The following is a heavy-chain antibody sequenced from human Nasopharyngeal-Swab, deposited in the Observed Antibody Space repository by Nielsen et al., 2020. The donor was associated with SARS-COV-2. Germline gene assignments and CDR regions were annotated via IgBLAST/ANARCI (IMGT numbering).Heavy chain of an antibody. CDR1: GYTFTSYG. Sequence: ASVKVSCKASGYTFTSYGISWVRQAPGQGLEWMGWISAYNGNTNYAQKLQGRVTMTTDTSTSTAYMELRSLGSDDTAVYYCARVTWQLVGYYYYYGMDVWGQGTTVTVSS. D-gene: IGHD1-26*01. CDR2: ISAYNGNT. J-gene: IGHJ6*02. CDR3: ARVTWQLVGYYYYYGMDV. V-gene: IGHV1-18*01.